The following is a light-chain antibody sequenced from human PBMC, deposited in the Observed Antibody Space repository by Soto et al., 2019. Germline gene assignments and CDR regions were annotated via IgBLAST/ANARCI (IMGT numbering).Light chain of an antibody. J-gene: IGKJ4*01. Sequence: IQLTQSPSSLSASVGDRVTITCRASQGIGSYLVWYQQKPGKAPKLLIYDAFTLQSGVPSRFSGSGSGTDFTPTISSLQPEDSASYYCQQVNSHPLTFGGGTKVDIK. V-gene: IGKV1-9*01. CDR1: QGIGSY. CDR3: QQVNSHPLT. CDR2: DAF.